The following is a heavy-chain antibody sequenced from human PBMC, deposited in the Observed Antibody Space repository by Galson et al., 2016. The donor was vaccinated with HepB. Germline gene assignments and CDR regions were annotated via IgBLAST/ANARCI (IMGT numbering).Heavy chain of an antibody. V-gene: IGHV3-30-3*01. Sequence: SLRLSCAASGFTFNNYAMHWVRQAPGKGLEWVAVISYDGTNKYYADSVKGRFTISRDNSKNTLYLQMNSLRAEDTAVYYCARERTVGITIFGVVIPFFDYWGQGTLVTVSS. CDR3: ARERTVGITIFGVVIPFFDY. CDR2: ISYDGTNK. CDR1: GFTFNNYA. D-gene: IGHD3-3*01. J-gene: IGHJ4*02.